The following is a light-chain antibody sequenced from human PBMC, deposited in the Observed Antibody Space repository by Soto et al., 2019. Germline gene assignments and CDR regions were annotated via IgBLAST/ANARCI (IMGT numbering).Light chain of an antibody. CDR3: QQRGTAPLT. Sequence: EIVLTQSPGTLSWSPGERATLSCRASQSLSKNYLAWYQHKPGQAPRLLIYDASNRATGIPDRFSGIGSGTDFTLTISSLEAEDAAVYSCQQRGTAPLTFGQGTKVEIK. CDR2: DAS. J-gene: IGKJ1*01. CDR1: QSLSKNY. V-gene: IGKV3-20*01.